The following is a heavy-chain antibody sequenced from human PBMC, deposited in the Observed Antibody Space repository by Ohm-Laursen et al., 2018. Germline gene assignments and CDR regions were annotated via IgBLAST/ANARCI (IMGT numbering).Heavy chain of an antibody. CDR1: GGSISSYY. CDR3: ARVGVYSFGYLYGDI. D-gene: IGHD5-18*01. CDR2: IYYSGST. V-gene: IGHV4-59*08. Sequence: GTLSLTCTVSGGSISSYYWSWIRQPPGKGLEWIGYIYYSGSTNYNPSLKSRVTISVDTSKNQFSLKVTSVTTADTAVYYCARVGVYSFGYLYGDIWGQGTMITVSS. J-gene: IGHJ3*02.